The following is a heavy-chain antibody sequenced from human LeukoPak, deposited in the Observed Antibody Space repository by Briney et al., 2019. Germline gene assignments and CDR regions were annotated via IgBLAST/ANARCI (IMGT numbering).Heavy chain of an antibody. D-gene: IGHD2-15*01. CDR3: TTRLQHHFDY. J-gene: IGHJ4*02. CDR1: GFTFSSYA. CDR2: ISGNSGST. V-gene: IGHV3-23*01. Sequence: PGGSLRLSCAASGFTFSSYAMSWVRQAPGKGLEWVSSISGNSGSTYYADSVKGRFTISRDDSQNTVYLQMDSLRAEDTAVYYCTTRLQHHFDYWGQGTQVTVSS.